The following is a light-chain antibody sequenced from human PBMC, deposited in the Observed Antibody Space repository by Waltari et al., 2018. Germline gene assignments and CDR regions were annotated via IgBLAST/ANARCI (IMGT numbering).Light chain of an antibody. Sequence: EIVLTPSPGPLSLSPGERATLPCRASQGVSRTLAWYQPKPGQAPRLLIYDASRRATGIPDRFSGSGSGTDFSLTISRLEPEDFAWYFCQKYGTLPATFGQGTKVEIK. J-gene: IGKJ1*01. CDR2: DAS. CDR3: QKYGTLPAT. V-gene: IGKV3-20*01. CDR1: QGVSRT.